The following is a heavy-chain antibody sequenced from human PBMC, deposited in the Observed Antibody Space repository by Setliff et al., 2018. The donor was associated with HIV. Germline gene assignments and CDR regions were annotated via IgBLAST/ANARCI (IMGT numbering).Heavy chain of an antibody. D-gene: IGHD6-13*01. CDR2: IGGHGSII. J-gene: IGHJ4*02. Sequence: GGSLRLSCAASGLIFSSYEMNWVRQAPGKGLEWISFIGGHGSIIHYADSVKGRFTIFRDNSKKTLYLQMSSLRVEDTAVYYCAKDRQQLDPREFDYWGQGTLVTVS. V-gene: IGHV3-48*03. CDR3: AKDRQQLDPREFDY. CDR1: GLIFSSYE.